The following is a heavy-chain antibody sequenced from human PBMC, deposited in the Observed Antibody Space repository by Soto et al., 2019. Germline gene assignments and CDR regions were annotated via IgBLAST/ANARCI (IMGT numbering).Heavy chain of an antibody. CDR3: AKETAPHWNFDY. CDR2: ISSDGSNQ. D-gene: IGHD3-3*01. CDR1: GFTFSSYG. V-gene: IGHV3-30*18. J-gene: IGHJ4*02. Sequence: QVQLVESGGGVVQPGRSLRLSCAASGFTFSSYGMHWVRQTPGKGLEWVAIISSDGSNQHYADSVKGRFTISRDDSKNTLFLQMNSLRAEDTALYYCAKETAPHWNFDYWGQGTLVTVCS.